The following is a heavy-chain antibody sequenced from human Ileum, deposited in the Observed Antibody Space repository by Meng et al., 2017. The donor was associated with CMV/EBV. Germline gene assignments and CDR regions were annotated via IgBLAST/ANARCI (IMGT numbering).Heavy chain of an antibody. V-gene: IGHV1-2*02. Sequence: ASVKVSCKASGYTFTGYFMHWLRQAPGQGLEWMGWINPNSGGTNYAQKFQGRVTMTRDTSVSTAYKELSRLKSDDTAVYYCARYYDILTGLIPYNDGMDVWGQGTSVTVSS. J-gene: IGHJ6*02. D-gene: IGHD3-9*01. CDR1: GYTFTGYF. CDR2: INPNSGGT. CDR3: ARYYDILTGLIPYNDGMDV.